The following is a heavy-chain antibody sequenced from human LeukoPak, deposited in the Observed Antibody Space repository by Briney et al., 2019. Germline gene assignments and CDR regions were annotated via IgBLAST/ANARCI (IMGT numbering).Heavy chain of an antibody. CDR1: GGSFSGYY. J-gene: IGHJ3*02. CDR3: ARGGEYVGAFDI. Sequence: SETLSLTCAVYGGSFSGYYWSWIRQPPGKGLEWLGEINHSGSTNYNPSLKSRVTISVDTSKNQFSLKLSSVTAADTAVYYCARGGEYVGAFDIWDQGTMVSVSS. CDR2: INHSGST. V-gene: IGHV4-34*01. D-gene: IGHD3-16*01.